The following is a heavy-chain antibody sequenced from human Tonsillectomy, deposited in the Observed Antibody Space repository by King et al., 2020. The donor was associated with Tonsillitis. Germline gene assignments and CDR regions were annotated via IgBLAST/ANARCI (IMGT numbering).Heavy chain of an antibody. Sequence: VQLVQSGAEVKKPGASVKVSCKASGYTFTSYGISWVRQAPGQGLEWMGWISAYNGNTNYAQKFQGRVTMTTDTSTTTAYMELRSLRSDDTAVFYCARESLSFDIFSTEGTTLGYWGPGTLVTVSS. CDR2: ISAYNGNT. V-gene: IGHV1-18*01. CDR1: GYTFTSYG. J-gene: IGHJ4*02. D-gene: IGHD3-9*01. CDR3: ARESLSFDIFSTEGTTLGY.